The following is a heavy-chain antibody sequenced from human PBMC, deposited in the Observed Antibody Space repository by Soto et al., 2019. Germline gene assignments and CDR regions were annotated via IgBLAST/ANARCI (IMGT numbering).Heavy chain of an antibody. CDR1: GFTFNNYA. CDR3: AKLGSSAWSPHYYFDY. V-gene: IGHV3-23*01. D-gene: IGHD3-10*01. J-gene: IGHJ4*02. CDR2: ITGSGSDT. Sequence: PGGSLRLSCAASGFTFNNYAMGWVRQAPGKGLEWVSTITGSGSDTYYLDSVKGRFTISRDNSKNTLFLQVNSLRAEDTAIYYCAKLGSSAWSPHYYFDYWGQGDLVTVSS.